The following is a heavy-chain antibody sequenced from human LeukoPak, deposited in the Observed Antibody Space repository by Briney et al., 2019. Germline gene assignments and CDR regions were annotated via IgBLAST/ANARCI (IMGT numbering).Heavy chain of an antibody. CDR1: GGSFSGYY. Sequence: SETLSLTCAVYGGSFSGYYWSWIRQPPGKGLEWIGEINHSGSTNYNPSLKSRVTISVDTSKNQFSLKLSSATAADTAVYYCARGSAGVLGRLFDYWGQGTLVTVSS. V-gene: IGHV4-34*01. J-gene: IGHJ4*02. D-gene: IGHD6-19*01. CDR2: INHSGST. CDR3: ARGSAGVLGRLFDY.